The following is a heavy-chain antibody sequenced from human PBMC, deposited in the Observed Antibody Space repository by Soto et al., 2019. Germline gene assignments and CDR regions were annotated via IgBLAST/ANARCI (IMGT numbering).Heavy chain of an antibody. CDR1: EFTFSSYG. CDR2: ISYDGNNK. J-gene: IGHJ3*02. D-gene: IGHD3-3*01. V-gene: IGHV3-30*18. CDR3: AKDRAFWSGTHDAFDI. Sequence: GGSLRLSCAASEFTFSSYGMHWVRQAPGKGLEWLSVISYDGNNKYYTDSVKGRFTISRDNSKNTLYLQMNSLRGEDAAVYYCAKDRAFWSGTHDAFDIWGQGTMVTVSS.